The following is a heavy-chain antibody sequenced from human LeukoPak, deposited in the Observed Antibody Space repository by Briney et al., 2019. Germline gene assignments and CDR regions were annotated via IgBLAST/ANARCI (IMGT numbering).Heavy chain of an antibody. J-gene: IGHJ4*02. D-gene: IGHD2-2*01. Sequence: SETLSLTCTVSGGSISSYYWSWIRQPPGKGLEWIGCIYYSGSTNYNPSLKSRVTISVDTSKNQFSLKLSSVTAADTAVYYCARGVVVPAAIDYWGQGTLVTVSS. V-gene: IGHV4-59*01. CDR1: GGSISSYY. CDR3: ARGVVVPAAIDY. CDR2: IYYSGST.